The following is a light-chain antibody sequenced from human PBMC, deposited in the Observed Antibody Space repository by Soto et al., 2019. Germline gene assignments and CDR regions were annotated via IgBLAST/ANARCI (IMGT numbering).Light chain of an antibody. CDR2: GAS. CDR3: QQYGSLPYT. V-gene: IGKV3-20*01. J-gene: IGKJ2*01. CDR1: QGVGSSY. Sequence: EIVLTQSPGTLSLSPGERATLSCRASQGVGSSYLAWYLQKPGQAPRLLIYGASSRATDIPDRFSGSGSGTDFTLTISRLEPEDFAVYHCQQYGSLPYTFGQGTKVDIK.